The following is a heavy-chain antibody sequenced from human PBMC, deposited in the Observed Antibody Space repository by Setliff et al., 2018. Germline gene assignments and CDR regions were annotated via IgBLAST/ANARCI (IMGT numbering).Heavy chain of an antibody. D-gene: IGHD3-22*01. CDR3: ARGSYFDSSGYSPDYFDY. Sequence: SETLSLTCSVSGDSISSYYWSWIRQPPWKGLEWIGYIYTSGSTNYNPSLRSRVTISVDMSKNQFSLKLSSVTAADTAVYYCARGSYFDSSGYSPDYFDYWGRGTQVTVSS. J-gene: IGHJ4*02. V-gene: IGHV4-4*08. CDR1: GDSISSYY. CDR2: IYTSGST.